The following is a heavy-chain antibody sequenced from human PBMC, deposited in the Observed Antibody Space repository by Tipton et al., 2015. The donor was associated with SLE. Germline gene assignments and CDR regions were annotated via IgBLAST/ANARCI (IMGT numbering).Heavy chain of an antibody. D-gene: IGHD3-16*01. CDR1: GGSISSGSYY. V-gene: IGHV4-61*09. CDR3: ARARRIMITFGGVPPDY. Sequence: TLPLTCTVSGGSISSGSYYWSWIRQPAGKGLEWIGHIYTSGSTNYNPSLKSRVTISVDTSKNQFSLKLSSVTAADTAVYYCARARRIMITFGGVPPDYWGQGTLVTVSS. J-gene: IGHJ4*02. CDR2: IYTSGST.